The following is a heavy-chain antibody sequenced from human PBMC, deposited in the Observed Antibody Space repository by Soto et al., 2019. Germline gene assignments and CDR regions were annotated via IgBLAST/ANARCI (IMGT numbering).Heavy chain of an antibody. Sequence: QVQLVESGGGVVQPGRSLRLSCAASGFTFSSYGMHWVRQAPGKGLEWVAVIWYDGSNKYYADSVKGRFTISRDNSKNTLYLQMNSRRAEDTAVYYCARGVVTAISGLGYWGQGTLVTVSS. D-gene: IGHD2-21*02. CDR1: GFTFSSYG. CDR2: IWYDGSNK. J-gene: IGHJ4*02. CDR3: ARGVVTAISGLGY. V-gene: IGHV3-33*01.